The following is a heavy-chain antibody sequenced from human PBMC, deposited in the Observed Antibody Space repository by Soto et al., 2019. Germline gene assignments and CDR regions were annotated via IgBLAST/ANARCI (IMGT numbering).Heavy chain of an antibody. CDR3: ARGGDDGSGGAFDR. Sequence: QVQLQESGPGLVKPSGTLSLTCGVSSGYISTSYWWSWVRQAPGKGLEWIGEIFHSGITNYKPSLKSRVTMSVDKSKSQFSLKMSSVTAADTAVYYCARGGDDGSGGAFDRWGQGTLVTVSA. J-gene: IGHJ3*01. CDR1: SGYISTSYW. V-gene: IGHV4-4*02. CDR2: IFHSGIT. D-gene: IGHD2-21*01.